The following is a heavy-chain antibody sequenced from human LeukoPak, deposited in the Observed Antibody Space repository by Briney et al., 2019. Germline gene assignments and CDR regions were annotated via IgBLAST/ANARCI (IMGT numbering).Heavy chain of an antibody. D-gene: IGHD3-22*01. J-gene: IGHJ4*02. CDR1: GFTFSSYD. Sequence: GGSLRLSCAASGFTFSSYDMHWVRQTTGKGLEWVSGIATAGDTFYAGSVKGRFTISRENAKNSLHLQMNSLRAGDTAVYYCTRSLSGHYFDSIGGYYFDYWGQGTLVTVSS. CDR2: IATAGDT. CDR3: TRSLSGHYFDSIGGYYFDY. V-gene: IGHV3-13*01.